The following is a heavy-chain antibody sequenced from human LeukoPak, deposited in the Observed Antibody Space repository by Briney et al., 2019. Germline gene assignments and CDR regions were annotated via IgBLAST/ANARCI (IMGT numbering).Heavy chain of an antibody. D-gene: IGHD6-19*01. CDR3: AGGTRDSGLK. CDR2: ISSSGSAI. CDR1: AFTFSTYS. J-gene: IGHJ4*02. V-gene: IGHV3-48*04. Sequence: GGSLRLSCAASAFTFSTYSMNWVRQAPGKGLQWVSYISSSGSAINYADSVKGRFTISRDNAKSSLYLQMNSLRAEDTAVYYCAGGTRDSGLKWGPGTSVTVSS.